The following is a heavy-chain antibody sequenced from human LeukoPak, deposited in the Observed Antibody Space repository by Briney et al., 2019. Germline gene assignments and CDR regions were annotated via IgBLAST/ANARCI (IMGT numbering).Heavy chain of an antibody. J-gene: IGHJ3*02. D-gene: IGHD1-7*01. CDR1: GFTFSSYA. CDR2: ISGSGGST. CDR3: AKDLLGSQLEYNWNYGWPYAFDI. Sequence: PGGSLRLSCAASGFTFSSYAMSWVRQAPGKGLEWVSAISGSGGSTYYADSVKGRFTISRDNSKNTLYLQMNSLRAEDTAVYYCAKDLLGSQLEYNWNYGWPYAFDIWGQGTMVTVSS. V-gene: IGHV3-23*01.